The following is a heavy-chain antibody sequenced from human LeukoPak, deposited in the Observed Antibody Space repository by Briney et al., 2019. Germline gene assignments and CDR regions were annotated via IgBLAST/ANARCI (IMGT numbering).Heavy chain of an antibody. D-gene: IGHD2-2*01. CDR1: GFTFSSYG. CDR2: IWYDGSNK. V-gene: IGHV3-33*01. CDR3: AREVVVKRAYDAFDI. J-gene: IGHJ3*02. Sequence: PGRSLRLSCAASGFTFSSYGMHWVRQAPGKGLEWVAVIWYDGSNKYFGDSVKGRFTISRDNSKNTLYLQMNSLRPEDTAVYYCAREVVVKRAYDAFDIWGQGTMVTVSS.